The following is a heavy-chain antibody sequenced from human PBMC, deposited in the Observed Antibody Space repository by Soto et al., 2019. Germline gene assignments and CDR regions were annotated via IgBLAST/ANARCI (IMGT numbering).Heavy chain of an antibody. J-gene: IGHJ4*02. Sequence: ASVKVSCKAFGYIFTSYYIRWGRQAPGQGLEWMGWINPFDGSRMFAQSFQGRVTMTRDTSTSTVYMEVSSLRSEDTAVYYCSSVDPGETSPFDHWGQGTLVTVSS. CDR3: SSVDPGETSPFDH. CDR1: GYIFTSYY. D-gene: IGHD3-10*01. CDR2: INPFDGSR. V-gene: IGHV1-46*03.